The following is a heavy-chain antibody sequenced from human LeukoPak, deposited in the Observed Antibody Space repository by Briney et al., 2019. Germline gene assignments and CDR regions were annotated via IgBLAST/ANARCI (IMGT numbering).Heavy chain of an antibody. J-gene: IGHJ4*02. Sequence: PSETLSLTCTVSGGSISSSSYYWGWIRQPPGKGLEWIGSIYYSGSAYYNPSLKSRVTISVDTSKNQFSLKLSSVTAADTAVYYCARDISGSYVDYWGQGTLVTVSS. CDR1: GGSISSSSYY. D-gene: IGHD1-26*01. CDR2: IYYSGSA. V-gene: IGHV4-39*07. CDR3: ARDISGSYVDY.